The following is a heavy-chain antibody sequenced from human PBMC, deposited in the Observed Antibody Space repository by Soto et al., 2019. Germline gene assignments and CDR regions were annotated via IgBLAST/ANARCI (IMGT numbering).Heavy chain of an antibody. J-gene: IGHJ4*02. CDR1: GCSISSYY. Sequence: SETLSLTCTVSGCSISSYYWSWIRQPPGKGLEWIGYIYYSGSTNYNPSLKSRVAVSVDTSKNQFSLRLSSVTAADTAVYYCANRYYDGSGYLHDYWGQGILVTVSS. CDR2: IYYSGST. CDR3: ANRYYDGSGYLHDY. D-gene: IGHD3-22*01. V-gene: IGHV4-59*01.